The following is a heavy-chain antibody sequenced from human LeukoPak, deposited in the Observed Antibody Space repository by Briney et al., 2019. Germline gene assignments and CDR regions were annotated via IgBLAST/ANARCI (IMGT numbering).Heavy chain of an antibody. CDR1: GFTFSSYA. CDR2: INDSGGST. J-gene: IGHJ4*02. Sequence: GGSLRLSCAASGFTFSSYAMSWVRQAPGKGLEWVSTINDSGGSTYYADSVKGRFTVSRDNSKNTLYLQMSSLRAEDTAVYYCAKSIGSGWYGTWGQGTLVTVSS. D-gene: IGHD6-19*01. V-gene: IGHV3-23*01. CDR3: AKSIGSGWYGT.